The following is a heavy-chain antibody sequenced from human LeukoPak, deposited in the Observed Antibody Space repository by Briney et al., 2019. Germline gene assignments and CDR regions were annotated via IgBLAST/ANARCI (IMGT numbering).Heavy chain of an antibody. Sequence: GGSLRLSCAASGFTFSTYAMMWLRQAPGKGLEWVSAIRGGGGTTFYADSVKGRFTISRDNSENTLYLQMSSLRAEDTAIYYCARDPNGDYIGAFEIWGQGTLVTVSS. CDR2: IRGGGGTT. CDR3: ARDPNGDYIGAFEI. CDR1: GFTFSTYA. J-gene: IGHJ3*02. V-gene: IGHV3-23*01. D-gene: IGHD4-17*01.